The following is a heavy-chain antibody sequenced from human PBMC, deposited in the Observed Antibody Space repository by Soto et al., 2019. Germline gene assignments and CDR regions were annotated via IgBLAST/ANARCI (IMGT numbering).Heavy chain of an antibody. CDR3: AADPTQYSSSWYDAFDI. CDR2: IVVGSGNT. Sequence: ASVKVSCKASGFTFTSSAMQWVRQARGQRLEWIGWIVVGSGNTNYAQKFQERVTITRDMSTSTAYMELSSLRSEDTAVYYCAADPTQYSSSWYDAFDIWGQGTMVTVSS. D-gene: IGHD6-13*01. J-gene: IGHJ3*02. V-gene: IGHV1-58*02. CDR1: GFTFTSSA.